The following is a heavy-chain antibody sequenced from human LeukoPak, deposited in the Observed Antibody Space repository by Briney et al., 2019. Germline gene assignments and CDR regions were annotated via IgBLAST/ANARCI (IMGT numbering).Heavy chain of an antibody. J-gene: IGHJ4*02. CDR3: ARKFLGSRGYYFDY. Sequence: ASVKVSCKASGGTFSSYAINWVRQATGQGLEWMGWMNPNSGNTGYAQKFQGRVNMTRNTSISTAYMELSSLRSEDTAVYYCARKFLGSRGYYFDYWGQGTLVTVSS. CDR2: MNPNSGNT. CDR1: GGTFSSYA. D-gene: IGHD3-10*01. V-gene: IGHV1-8*02.